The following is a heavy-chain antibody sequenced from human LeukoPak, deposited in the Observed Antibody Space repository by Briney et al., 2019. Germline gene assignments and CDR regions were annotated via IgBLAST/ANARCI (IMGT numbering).Heavy chain of an antibody. CDR1: GYTFTGYF. J-gene: IGHJ1*01. D-gene: IGHD5-18*01. Sequence: ASVKVSCKASGYTFTGYFMHWVRQAPGQGLEWMGWINPNSGGTNYAQKFQGRVTMTRDTSISTAYMELSRLGSDDTAVYYCARVVDTAEHWGQGTLVTVSS. V-gene: IGHV1-2*02. CDR3: ARVVDTAEH. CDR2: INPNSGGT.